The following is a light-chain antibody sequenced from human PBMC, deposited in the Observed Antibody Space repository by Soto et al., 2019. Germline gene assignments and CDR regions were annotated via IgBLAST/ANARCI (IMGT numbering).Light chain of an antibody. V-gene: IGLV1-44*01. CDR3: AAWXXXLXXXV. CDR2: SNN. Sequence: QSVLTQPPSASGTPGQRVTISCSGSSSNIGSNTVNWYQQLPGTAPKLLIYSNNQRPSGVPDRFSGSKSGTSASLAISGLQSEDEADYYCAAWXXXLXXXVFGTGTXLT. CDR1: SSNIGSNT. J-gene: IGLJ1*01.